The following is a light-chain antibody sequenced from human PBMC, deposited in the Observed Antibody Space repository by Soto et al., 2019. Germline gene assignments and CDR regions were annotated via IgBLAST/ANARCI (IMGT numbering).Light chain of an antibody. Sequence: QLVLTRSPSASASLGASVKLTCTLTSGHSSYAIAWHQQRPEKGPRYLMKLNSDGSHSKGDGIPDCFSGSSSGAERYLTIFSLQSGDEADYYCQTWVTGIQVFGGGTKLTVL. CDR1: SGHSSYA. CDR2: LNSDGSH. V-gene: IGLV4-69*01. J-gene: IGLJ2*01. CDR3: QTWVTGIQV.